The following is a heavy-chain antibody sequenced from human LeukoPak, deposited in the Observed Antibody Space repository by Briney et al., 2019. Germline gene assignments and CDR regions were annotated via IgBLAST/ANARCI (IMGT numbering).Heavy chain of an antibody. D-gene: IGHD6-19*01. V-gene: IGHV3-21*01. J-gene: IGHJ2*01. CDR1: GFTLSSYS. Sequence: GGSLRLSCAASGFTLSSYSINWVRQAPGKGLEWVSSIGLSSSHIYYADSMRGRFTISRDNAMNSLYLQMNSLRAEDTAVYYCARGLVVAGTDWYFDLWGRGTLVTVSS. CDR3: ARGLVVAGTDWYFDL. CDR2: IGLSSSHI.